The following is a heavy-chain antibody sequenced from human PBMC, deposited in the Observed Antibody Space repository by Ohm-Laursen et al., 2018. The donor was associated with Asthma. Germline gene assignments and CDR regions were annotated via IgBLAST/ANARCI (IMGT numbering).Heavy chain of an antibody. D-gene: IGHD4-17*01. V-gene: IGHV3-33*05. Sequence: SLRLSCAASGFIFTNYGMYWVRQAPGKGLEWVAVISYDGSNKYYADSVKGRFTISRDNAKNTLYLQMNSLRAEDTAVYYCTRGGHYGSYFDYWGQGTLVTVSS. CDR2: ISYDGSNK. CDR3: TRGGHYGSYFDY. J-gene: IGHJ4*02. CDR1: GFIFTNYG.